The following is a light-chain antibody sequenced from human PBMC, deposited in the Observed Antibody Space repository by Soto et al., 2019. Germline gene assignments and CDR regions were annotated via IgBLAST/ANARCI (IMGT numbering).Light chain of an antibody. CDR2: AAS. CDR3: QEYAGSVT. J-gene: IGKJ4*01. CDR1: QSVNIN. Sequence: EIVLTQSPATLSLSPVSRATLSCRASQSVNINLAWYQQRPGQAPRVLIYAASTRATGVPDRFSGSGSGTDFTLTIDRLEPEDFAVYYCQEYAGSVTFGGGTKVDIK. V-gene: IGKV3-20*01.